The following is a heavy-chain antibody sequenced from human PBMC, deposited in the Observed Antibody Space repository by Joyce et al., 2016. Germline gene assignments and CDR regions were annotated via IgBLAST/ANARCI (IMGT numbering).Heavy chain of an antibody. CDR2: ISDNSRFI. D-gene: IGHD6-13*01. CDR3: GRVDPTEQPIDY. Sequence: EVQLVESGGGLVKPGGSLRLSCAASGFAFSTYTMSWVRQAPGKGLEWVSSISDNSRFIYYADSLKGRFTNSRDNAKNSLYLQMNSLRAEDTAVYYCGRVDPTEQPIDYWGQGTLVTVSS. J-gene: IGHJ4*02. CDR1: GFAFSTYT. V-gene: IGHV3-21*01.